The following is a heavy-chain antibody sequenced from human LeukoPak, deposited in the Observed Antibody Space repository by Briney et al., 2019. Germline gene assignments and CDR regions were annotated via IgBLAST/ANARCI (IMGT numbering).Heavy chain of an antibody. D-gene: IGHD1-26*01. CDR2: INHSGST. CDR3: ARGPYCPFGY. J-gene: IGHJ4*02. CDR1: GGSFSGYY. Sequence: PSETLSLTCAVYGGSFSGYYWSWIRQPPGKGLEWIGEINHSGSTNYNPSLKSRVTISVDTSKNQFSLKLSSVTAADTAVYYCARGPYCPFGYWGQLTLVTV. V-gene: IGHV4-34*01.